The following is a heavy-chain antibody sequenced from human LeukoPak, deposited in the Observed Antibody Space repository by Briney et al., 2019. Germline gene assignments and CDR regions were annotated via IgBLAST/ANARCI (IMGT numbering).Heavy chain of an antibody. CDR2: INPNTGDT. J-gene: IGHJ4*02. Sequence: GASVKVSCKASGYSFTGFYIQWLRQAPGQGLERMGWINPNTGDTNSAPKFQGRITLTSDTSIRTAYMEISRLTSDDTAVYFCARSVPYSSPSSNWGQGTLVTVSS. V-gene: IGHV1-2*02. CDR1: GYSFTGFY. CDR3: ARSVPYSSPSSN. D-gene: IGHD6-13*01.